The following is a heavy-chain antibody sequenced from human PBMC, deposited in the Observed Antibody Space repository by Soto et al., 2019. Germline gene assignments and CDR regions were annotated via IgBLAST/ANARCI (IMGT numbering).Heavy chain of an antibody. CDR2: INAGVDGT. CDR3: AREVPGVTSFEY. CDR1: GYASLSYA. D-gene: IGHD3-10*01. V-gene: IGHV1-3*01. J-gene: IGHJ4*02. Sequence: QVQLVQSGPEMMQPGASVKVSCKASGYASLSYAMHWVRQVHGQVYEWLGWINAGVDGTMYSERFQGRVRITKDTSANTVYMELNALTSEDTAAYYCAREVPGVTSFEYWGQGTLVIVSS.